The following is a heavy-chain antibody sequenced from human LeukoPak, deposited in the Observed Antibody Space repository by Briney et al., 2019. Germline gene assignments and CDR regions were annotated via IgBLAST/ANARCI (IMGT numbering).Heavy chain of an antibody. Sequence: PSETLSLTCSVSGDSIRGYHWSWFRQPPGKGLEGFGNFFYSGSTKYNPSLKSRVSISVDTSKNQFSLNLTSVTAADTAVYYCARDQSLWTGYYIWNYFDPWGQGTLVTVSS. V-gene: IGHV4-59*01. CDR2: FFYSGST. J-gene: IGHJ5*02. CDR3: ARDQSLWTGYYIWNYFDP. CDR1: GDSIRGYH. D-gene: IGHD3/OR15-3a*01.